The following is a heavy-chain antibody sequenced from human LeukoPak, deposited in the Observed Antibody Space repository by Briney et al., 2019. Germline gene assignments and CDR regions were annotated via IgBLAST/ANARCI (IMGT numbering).Heavy chain of an antibody. V-gene: IGHV4-61*01. Sequence: SKTLSLTCTVSGGSVSSGSYYWSWIRQPPGKGLEWIGYIYYSGSTNYNPSLKSRVTISVDTSKNQFSLKLSSVTAADTAVYYCAVETYSNYVGFDPWGQGTLVTVS. CDR3: AVETYSNYVGFDP. CDR1: GGSVSSGSYY. D-gene: IGHD4-11*01. CDR2: IYYSGST. J-gene: IGHJ5*02.